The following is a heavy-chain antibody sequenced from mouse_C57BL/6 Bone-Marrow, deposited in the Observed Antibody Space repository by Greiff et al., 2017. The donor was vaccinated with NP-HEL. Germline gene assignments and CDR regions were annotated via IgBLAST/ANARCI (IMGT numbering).Heavy chain of an antibody. V-gene: IGHV1-58*01. CDR2: IYIGNGYT. J-gene: IGHJ1*03. CDR3: ARWYFDV. Sequence: VQLQQSGAELVRPGSSVKMSCKTSGYTFTSYGINWVKQRPGQGLEWIGYIYIGNGYTEYHEKFKGKATLTSDTSSSTAYMQLSSLTSEDSAIYFCARWYFDVWGTGTTVTVSS. CDR1: GYTFTSYG.